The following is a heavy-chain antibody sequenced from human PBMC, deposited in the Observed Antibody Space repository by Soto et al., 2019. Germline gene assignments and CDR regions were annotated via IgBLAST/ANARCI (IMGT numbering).Heavy chain of an antibody. V-gene: IGHV4-4*02. CDR1: GDSISGTYW. Sequence: QVQLQESGPGLVKPSGTLSLTCTVSGDSISGTYWWSWVRQPPGKGLEWIGEISHSGSTTYNPSLTXRXTXSXXKSKNQFSLKVISVTAADTAVYYCARVTPAYGMDVWGQGTTVTVS. CDR2: ISHSGST. CDR3: ARVTPAYGMDV. J-gene: IGHJ6*02.